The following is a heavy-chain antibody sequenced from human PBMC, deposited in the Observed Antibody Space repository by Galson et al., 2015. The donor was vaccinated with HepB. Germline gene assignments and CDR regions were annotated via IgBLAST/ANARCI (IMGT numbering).Heavy chain of an antibody. CDR2: IRSKANSYAT. V-gene: IGHV3-73*01. CDR1: GFTFSGSA. Sequence: SLRLSCAASGFTFSGSAMHWVRQASGKGLEWVGRIRSKANSYATAYAASVKGRFTISRDDSKNTAYLQMNSLKTEDTAVYYCTRLSHSSSWSKHNWFDPWGQGTLVTVSS. J-gene: IGHJ5*02. CDR3: TRLSHSSSWSKHNWFDP. D-gene: IGHD6-13*01.